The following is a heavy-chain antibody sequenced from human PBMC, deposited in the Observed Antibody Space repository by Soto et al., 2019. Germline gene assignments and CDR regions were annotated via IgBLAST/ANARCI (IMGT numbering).Heavy chain of an antibody. D-gene: IGHD4-17*01. V-gene: IGHV3-23*01. CDR1: GFSFSTYS. CDR2: LSGGGANT. J-gene: IGHJ4*02. Sequence: PGGSLRLSCVASGFSFSTYSMAWVRQAAGKGPQWVSGLSGGGANTFYIDSVGGRFTISVDNSKNTVYLQMDSLRADDTAVYYCARWSGYADAWGQGTRVTVSS. CDR3: ARWSGYADA.